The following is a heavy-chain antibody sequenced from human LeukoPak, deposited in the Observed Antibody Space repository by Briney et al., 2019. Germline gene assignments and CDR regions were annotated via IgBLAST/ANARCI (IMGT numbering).Heavy chain of an antibody. D-gene: IGHD3-22*01. J-gene: IGHJ5*02. CDR2: IYYSGST. V-gene: IGHV4-30-4*01. CDR3: ARGRYYYDRCGYYPNWFDP. CDR1: GGSNSSGDYY. Sequence: QTLSLTCTVSGGSNSSGDYYWSWIRQPPGKGLEWIGYIYYSGSTYYNPSLKSRFTISRDTSKNKFSLKMSSVTAADTALYYCARGRYYYDRCGYYPNWFDPWGQGTLVTVSS.